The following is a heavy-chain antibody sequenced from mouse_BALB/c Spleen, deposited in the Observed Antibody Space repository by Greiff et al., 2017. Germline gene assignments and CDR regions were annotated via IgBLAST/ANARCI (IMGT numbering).Heavy chain of an antibody. CDR1: GFTFSDFY. D-gene: IGHD1-1*01. V-gene: IGHV7-1*02. CDR2: SRNKANDYTT. J-gene: IGHJ4*01. Sequence: EVMLVESGGGLVQPGGSLRLSCATSGFTFSDFYMEWVRQPPGKRLEWIAASRNKANDYTTEYSASVKGRFIVSRDTSQSILYLQMNALRAEDTAIYYCAREPFTTGDPGAMDYWGQGTSVTVSS. CDR3: AREPFTTGDPGAMDY.